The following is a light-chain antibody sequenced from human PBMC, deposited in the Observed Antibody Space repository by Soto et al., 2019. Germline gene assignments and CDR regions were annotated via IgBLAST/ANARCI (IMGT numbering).Light chain of an antibody. CDR3: SSYTSRVV. V-gene: IGLV2-14*01. Sequence: QSVLTQPASVSGSPGQSITISCTGTSSDVGGYNYVSWYQQHPGKAPKLMIYDVSNRPSGVSNRFSGSKSGNTASLTISGIQDDEEADYYCSSYTSRVVLRGGTKVTVL. CDR2: DVS. J-gene: IGLJ2*01. CDR1: SSDVGGYNY.